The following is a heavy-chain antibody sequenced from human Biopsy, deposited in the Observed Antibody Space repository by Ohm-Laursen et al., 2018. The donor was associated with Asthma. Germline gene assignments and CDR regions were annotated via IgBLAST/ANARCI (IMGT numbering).Heavy chain of an antibody. D-gene: IGHD3-3*01. CDR3: ASGPEWYGLDV. V-gene: IGHV4-34*01. J-gene: IGHJ6*02. Sequence: GTLSLTCGVYRGSLRVYVWSWIRQPPRKGLEWIGESNQGGSPTFNPSLKSRVTISRDTSKNQLSLKLRSVTAADTAVYYCASGPEWYGLDVWGQGTTVTVSS. CDR1: RGSLRVYV. CDR2: SNQGGSP.